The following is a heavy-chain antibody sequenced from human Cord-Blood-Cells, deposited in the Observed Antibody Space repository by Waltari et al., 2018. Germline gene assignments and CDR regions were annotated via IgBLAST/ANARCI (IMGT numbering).Heavy chain of an antibody. J-gene: IGHJ3*02. CDR2: TDQSGST. CDR1: GGSLSGYY. V-gene: IGHV4-34*01. CDR3: ARGDQNAFDI. Sequence: QVQLQQWGAGLLKPSETLSLTCAVYGGSLSGYYWSWIRQPPAKGLEWIGETDQSGSTNYNPSLTVRVTISGDTSKNQFSLKLRSVTAAYTAVYYCARGDQNAFDIWGQGTMVTVSS.